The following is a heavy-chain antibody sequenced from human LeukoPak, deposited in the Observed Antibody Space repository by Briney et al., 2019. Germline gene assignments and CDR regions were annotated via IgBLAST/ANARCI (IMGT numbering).Heavy chain of an antibody. J-gene: IGHJ4*02. D-gene: IGHD3-10*01. CDR2: ISSSSSYI. CDR3: ARDSRMVRGTSDY. CDR1: GFTFSSYS. Sequence: SGGSLRLSCAASGFTFSSYSMNWVRQAPGKGREWVSSISSSSSYIYYADSVKGRFTISRDNAKNSLYLQMNSLRAEDTAVCYCARDSRMVRGTSDYWGQGTLVTVSS. V-gene: IGHV3-21*01.